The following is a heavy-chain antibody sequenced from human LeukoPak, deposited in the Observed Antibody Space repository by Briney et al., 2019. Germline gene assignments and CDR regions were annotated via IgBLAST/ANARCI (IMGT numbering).Heavy chain of an antibody. V-gene: IGHV4-4*07. D-gene: IGHD3-22*01. CDR2: IYTSGST. CDR1: GGSISSYY. CDR3: ARTGPTYYYDSSGSYYFVY. J-gene: IGHJ4*02. Sequence: SETLSLTCTVSGGSISSYYWSWIRQPAGKGLEWIGRIYTSGSTNYNPSLKSRVTMSVDTSKNQFSLKLSSVTAADTAVYYCARTGPTYYYDSSGSYYFVYWGQGTLVTVSS.